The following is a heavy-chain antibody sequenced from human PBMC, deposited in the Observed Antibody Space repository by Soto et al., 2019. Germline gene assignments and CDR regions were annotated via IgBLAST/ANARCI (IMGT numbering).Heavy chain of an antibody. V-gene: IGHV1-69*06. CDR1: GGTPSNSA. J-gene: IGHJ4*02. Sequence: QVHLLLQSGAEVKKPGSSVKVSCKASGGTPSNSAISWVRQAPGQGLEWMGGIIPVFGTADYAQKFQGRVTITADRSTSTAYLEVRSLRFEDTAIYYCARDRHSKGLDYWGQGTLVTVSS. D-gene: IGHD4-4*01. CDR2: IIPVFGTA. CDR3: ARDRHSKGLDY.